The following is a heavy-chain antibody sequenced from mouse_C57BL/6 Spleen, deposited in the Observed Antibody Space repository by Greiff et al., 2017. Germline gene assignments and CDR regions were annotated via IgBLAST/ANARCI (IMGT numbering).Heavy chain of an antibody. V-gene: IGHV1-5*01. D-gene: IGHD1-1*01. J-gene: IGHJ1*03. Sequence: EVKLVESGTVLARPGASVKMSCKTSGYTFTSYWMHWVKQRPGQGLEWIGAIYPGNSDTSYNQKFKGKAKLTAVTSASTAYMELSSLTNEDSAVYYCTRYYGSSYVYWYFDVWGTGTTVTVSS. CDR3: TRYYGSSYVYWYFDV. CDR1: GYTFTSYW. CDR2: IYPGNSDT.